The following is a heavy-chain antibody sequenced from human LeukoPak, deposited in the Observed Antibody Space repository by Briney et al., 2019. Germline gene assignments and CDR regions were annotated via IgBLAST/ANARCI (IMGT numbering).Heavy chain of an antibody. CDR3: AKDSYSSGWLFDY. Sequence: PGGSLRLSCAASGFTFDDYAMHWVRQAPGKGLEWVSGISWNSGSTGYADSVKGRFTISRDNAKNSLYLQMNSLRAEDTALYYCAKDSYSSGWLFDYWGQGTLVTVSS. CDR2: ISWNSGST. D-gene: IGHD6-19*01. J-gene: IGHJ4*02. V-gene: IGHV3-9*01. CDR1: GFTFDDYA.